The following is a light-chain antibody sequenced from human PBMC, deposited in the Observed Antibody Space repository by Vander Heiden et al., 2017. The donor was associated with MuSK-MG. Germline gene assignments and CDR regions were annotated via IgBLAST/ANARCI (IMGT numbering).Light chain of an antibody. CDR1: QSISSH. Sequence: DIQMTQSPSSLSASVGDRVTITCRASQSISSHLNWYQQKLGKPPKLLIYAASSLQSGVPSRFSGNGYGTDFTLTISSLQPEDFATYYCQQSDSTPPLTFGGGTKVEIK. J-gene: IGKJ4*01. CDR3: QQSDSTPPLT. V-gene: IGKV1-39*01. CDR2: AAS.